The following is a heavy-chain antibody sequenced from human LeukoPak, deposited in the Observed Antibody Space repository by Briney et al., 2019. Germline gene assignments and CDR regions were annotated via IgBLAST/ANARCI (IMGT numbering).Heavy chain of an antibody. V-gene: IGHV3-66*01. CDR1: GFTVSSNY. CDR3: ARAPYDFWSGYYLVGSQPNFDP. J-gene: IGHJ5*02. Sequence: GGSLRLPCAASGFTVSSNYMSWVRQAPGKGLEWVSVIYSGGSTYYADSVKGRFTISRDNSKNTLYLQMNSLRAEDTAVYYCARAPYDFWSGYYLVGSQPNFDPWGQGTLVTVSS. CDR2: IYSGGST. D-gene: IGHD3-3*01.